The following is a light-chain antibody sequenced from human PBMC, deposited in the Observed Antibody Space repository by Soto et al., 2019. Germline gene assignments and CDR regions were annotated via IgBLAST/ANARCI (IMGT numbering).Light chain of an antibody. J-gene: IGLJ1*01. Sequence: QSALTQPASVSGSPGQSISISCTGTSRDVGGYNYVSWYQQHPGKAPKLMIYDVNNRPSGVSDRFSGSKSGNTASLTISGLQAEDEADYYCSSYTSSSTLVFGTGTKLTVL. CDR2: DVN. CDR1: SRDVGGYNY. V-gene: IGLV2-14*01. CDR3: SSYTSSSTLV.